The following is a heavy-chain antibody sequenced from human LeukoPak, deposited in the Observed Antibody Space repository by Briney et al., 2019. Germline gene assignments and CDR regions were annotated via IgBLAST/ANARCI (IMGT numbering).Heavy chain of an antibody. D-gene: IGHD1-14*01. CDR3: ARGSRNLRYLKWFDP. CDR2: INHSGST. J-gene: IGHJ5*02. Sequence: PSETLSLTCAVYGGSFSGYYWSWIRQPPGKGLEWIGEINHSGSTNYNPSLKSRVTISVDTSKNQFSLKLSSVTAADTAVYYCARGSRNLRYLKWFDPWGQGTLVTVSS. V-gene: IGHV4-34*01. CDR1: GGSFSGYY.